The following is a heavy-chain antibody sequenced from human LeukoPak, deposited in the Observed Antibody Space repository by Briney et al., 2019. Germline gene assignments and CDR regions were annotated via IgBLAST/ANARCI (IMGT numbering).Heavy chain of an antibody. CDR1: GGSISSYY. V-gene: IGHV4-59*08. J-gene: IGHJ6*02. Sequence: SETLSLTCTVSGGSISSYYWSWIRQPPGKGLEWIGYIYYSGSTNYNPSLKSRVTISVDTSKNQFSLKLSSVTAADTAVYYCARRPNYYDSSDLGYYYYGMDVWGQGTTVTVSS. CDR3: ARRPNYYDSSDLGYYYYGMDV. CDR2: IYYSGST. D-gene: IGHD3-22*01.